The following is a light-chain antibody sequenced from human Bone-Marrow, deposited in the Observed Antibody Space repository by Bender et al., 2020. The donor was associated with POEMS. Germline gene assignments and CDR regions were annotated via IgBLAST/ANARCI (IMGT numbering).Light chain of an antibody. Sequence: QSALTQPASVSGSPGQSITISCTGTSSDVGTYKFVSWYQHHPGKAPKLMIYDVTKRPSGVSNRFSGSKSGSTASLTISGLQAEDEADYYCCSYTGSTDFDVFGTGTKVTV. CDR2: DVT. CDR3: CSYTGSTDFDV. J-gene: IGLJ1*01. CDR1: SSDVGTYKF. V-gene: IGLV2-23*02.